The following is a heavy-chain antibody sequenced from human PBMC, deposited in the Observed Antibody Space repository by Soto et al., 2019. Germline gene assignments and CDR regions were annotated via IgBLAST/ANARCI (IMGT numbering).Heavy chain of an antibody. D-gene: IGHD2-2*01. J-gene: IGHJ6*02. Sequence: GGSLRLSCAASGFTFISYSIHFFGQAPFKGREWVAVISFDGSNKYSADSVKGRFTISRDNSKNTLYLQMNSLRGEDTAVYYCARDRGYCSTTSCPPYYYYGMDVWGQGTTVTVSS. V-gene: IGHV3-30-3*01. CDR2: ISFDGSNK. CDR1: GFTFISYS. CDR3: ARDRGYCSTTSCPPYYYYGMDV.